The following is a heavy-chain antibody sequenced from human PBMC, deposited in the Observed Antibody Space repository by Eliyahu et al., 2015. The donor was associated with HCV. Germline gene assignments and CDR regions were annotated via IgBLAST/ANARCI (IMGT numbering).Heavy chain of an antibody. Sequence: QVQLQESGPGLVKPSETLSLTCPVSGGSIATYXWSWIRQPPGKGLEWIGYIHYSGSTHYNPSLKSRVTMSIDTSKNQFSLRLTSVTAADTAVYYCASGGGGIAVAGTGGWFDPWGQGTLVTVSS. D-gene: IGHD6-19*01. J-gene: IGHJ5*02. CDR1: GGSIATYX. V-gene: IGHV4-59*01. CDR2: IHYSGST. CDR3: ASGGGGIAVAGTGGWFDP.